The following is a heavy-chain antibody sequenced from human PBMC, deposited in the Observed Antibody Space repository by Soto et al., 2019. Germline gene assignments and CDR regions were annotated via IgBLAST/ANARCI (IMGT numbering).Heavy chain of an antibody. CDR3: ARAVRLDDTDEYAHYYYDHGMDV. J-gene: IGHJ6*02. CDR1: GFTLSRYD. D-gene: IGHD3-16*02. CDR2: MGTDGDP. V-gene: IGHV3-13*05. Sequence: EVQLVESGGGLVQPGGSLILSCEAYGFTLSRYDMQWVRQATGKGLEWVSAMGTDGDPYYPGSVKGRFTISRENDENSLYLQINGLRAGDTAVYYCARAVRLDDTDEYAHYYYDHGMDVWGQGTTVNVSS.